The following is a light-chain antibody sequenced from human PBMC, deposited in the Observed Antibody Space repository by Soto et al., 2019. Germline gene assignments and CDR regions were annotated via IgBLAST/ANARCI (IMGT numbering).Light chain of an antibody. Sequence: IQLTQSPSSLSASVGDRVTITCRTSQYVNRYLNWYQEQPGKAPKLLIYAASILQSGVPSRFSGSGSGTDFTLAISSLHPEDFTTYYCQQSYGIPQTFGPGTKVEIK. CDR1: QYVNRY. CDR2: AAS. CDR3: QQSYGIPQT. V-gene: IGKV1-39*01. J-gene: IGKJ1*01.